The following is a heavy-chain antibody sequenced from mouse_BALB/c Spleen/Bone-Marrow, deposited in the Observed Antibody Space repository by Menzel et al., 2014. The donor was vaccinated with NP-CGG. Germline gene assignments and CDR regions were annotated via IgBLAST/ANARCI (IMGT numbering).Heavy chain of an antibody. Sequence: VQLQQSGAEVVRPGTSVKVSCKASGYDFTSYLIEWIKQRPGQGLEWIGVINPGSGGSNYNEKFTGKATLTVDKSSSTAYMQLSSLTSDDSAVHFCARNAIWLFTYWGQGTLVTVSA. CDR2: INPGSGGS. CDR1: GYDFTSYL. CDR3: ARNAIWLFTY. J-gene: IGHJ3*01. D-gene: IGHD2-2*01. V-gene: IGHV1-54*01.